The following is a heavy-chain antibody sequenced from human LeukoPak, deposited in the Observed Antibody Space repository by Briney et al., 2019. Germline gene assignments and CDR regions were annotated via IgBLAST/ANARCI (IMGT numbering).Heavy chain of an antibody. Sequence: GGSLRLSCAASGFTFNNYAMTWVRQTAGKGPEWVSLISWKGDTTAYAESVRGRFTISRDNAKNSLYLHMNSLRPEDTAFYHCARHRCSSTTCSFDSSGQGSLVTVSS. V-gene: IGHV3-20*01. CDR3: ARHRCSSTTCSFDS. D-gene: IGHD2-2*01. CDR1: GFTFNNYA. CDR2: ISWKGDTT. J-gene: IGHJ4*02.